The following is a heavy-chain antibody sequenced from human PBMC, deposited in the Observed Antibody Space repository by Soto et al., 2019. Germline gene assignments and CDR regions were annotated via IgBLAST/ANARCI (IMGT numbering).Heavy chain of an antibody. V-gene: IGHV4-31*03. Sequence: SETLSLTCTVSGGSISSGGYFWSWIRQHPGKGLEWIGYIYYSGSTYYNPSLKSRVTISVDTSKNQFSLKLSSVTAADTAVYYCARYGYDANWENNWFDPWGQGTLVTVSS. CDR1: GGSISSGGYF. CDR2: IYYSGST. D-gene: IGHD5-12*01. CDR3: ARYGYDANWENNWFDP. J-gene: IGHJ5*02.